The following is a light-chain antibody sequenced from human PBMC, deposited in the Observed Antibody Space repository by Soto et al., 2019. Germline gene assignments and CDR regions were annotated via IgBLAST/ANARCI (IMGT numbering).Light chain of an antibody. J-gene: IGKJ1*01. CDR1: QSVSSN. V-gene: IGKV3-15*01. CDR2: GAS. CDR3: QQYNNWPQT. Sequence: DIVLTQSPATLSSFPGDRVTLSCRASQSVSSNLVWYQQKPGQAPRLLIYGASTRATAIPARFSGSGSGTEFTLTISSLQSEDFAVYYCQQYNNWPQTFGQGTKVDIK.